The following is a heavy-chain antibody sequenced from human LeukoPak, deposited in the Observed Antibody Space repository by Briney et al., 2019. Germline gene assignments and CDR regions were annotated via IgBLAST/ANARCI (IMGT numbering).Heavy chain of an antibody. V-gene: IGHV4-39*01. D-gene: IGHD4-17*01. CDR3: ARHVYRYYGDYHDRIEDY. J-gene: IGHJ4*02. Sequence: SETLSLTCTVSGGSISSSSYYWGWIRQPPGKGLEWIGSIYYSGSTYYNPSLKSRVTISVDTSKNQFSLKLSSVTAADTAVYYCARHVYRYYGDYHDRIEDYWGQGTLVTVSS. CDR2: IYYSGST. CDR1: GGSISSSSYY.